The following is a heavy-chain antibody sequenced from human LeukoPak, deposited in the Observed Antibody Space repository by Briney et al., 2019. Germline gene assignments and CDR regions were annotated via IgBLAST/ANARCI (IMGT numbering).Heavy chain of an antibody. CDR1: GGSISSYY. D-gene: IGHD5-12*01. V-gene: IGHV4-59*01. CDR2: IYYSGST. CDR3: ARWVATPYYFDY. J-gene: IGHJ4*02. Sequence: SETLSLTCTVSGGSISSYYWSWIRQPPRKGLEWIGYIYYSGSTNYNPSLESRVTISVDTSKNQFSLKLSSVTAADTAVYYCARWVATPYYFDYWGQGTLVTVSS.